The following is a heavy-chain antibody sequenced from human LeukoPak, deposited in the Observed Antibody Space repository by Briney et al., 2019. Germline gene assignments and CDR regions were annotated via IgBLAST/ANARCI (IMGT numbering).Heavy chain of an antibody. Sequence: GASVKVSCKASGYTFTSYDINWVRQAPGQGLEWMGWMNPNSGGTNYAQKFQGRVTMTRDTSISTAYMELSRLRSDDTAVYYCARDNLGGWFDPWGQGTLVTVSS. D-gene: IGHD1-20*01. CDR3: ARDNLGGWFDP. CDR2: MNPNSGGT. V-gene: IGHV1-2*02. CDR1: GYTFTSYD. J-gene: IGHJ5*02.